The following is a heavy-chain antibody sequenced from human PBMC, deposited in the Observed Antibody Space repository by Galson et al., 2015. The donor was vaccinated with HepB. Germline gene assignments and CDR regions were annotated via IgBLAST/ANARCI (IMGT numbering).Heavy chain of an antibody. CDR1: GFTFSTYA. J-gene: IGHJ4*02. V-gene: IGHV3-23*01. Sequence: SLRLSCAASGFTFSTYAMGWVRQAPGKGLEWVSTISASGGRTYYADSVKGRFTISRDNSKNTLYLQMNILRTEDTAVYYCASVGSSWESSLSHFVYWGRGTLVAVSS. D-gene: IGHD6-13*01. CDR2: ISASGGRT. CDR3: ASVGSSWESSLSHFVY.